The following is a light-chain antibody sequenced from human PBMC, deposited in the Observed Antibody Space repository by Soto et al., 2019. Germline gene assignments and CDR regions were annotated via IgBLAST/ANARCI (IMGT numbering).Light chain of an antibody. CDR2: AAS. CDR3: QRLNDYPIT. V-gene: IGKV1-9*01. J-gene: IGKJ5*01. Sequence: DIQLTQSPSFLSASVGDRVTITCRASQDIRSYLAWYQQKPGKTPKFLIYAASTLQSAVPSRFSGRGSGTEFTLTISSLQPEDFATYYGQRLNDYPITFGQGTRLEIK. CDR1: QDIRSY.